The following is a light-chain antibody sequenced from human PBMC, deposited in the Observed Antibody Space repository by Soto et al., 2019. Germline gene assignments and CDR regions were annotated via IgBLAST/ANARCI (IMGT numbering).Light chain of an antibody. CDR2: TAS. J-gene: IGKJ4*01. CDR1: QGIRND. Sequence: DIQMTQSPSSLSESVGDRVTITCRASQGIRNDLSWYQQKPGKAPKRLIYTASSLQSGIPSRFSGSGSGTEFTLRISSLQPEDFATYYCLQHNSYPPTFGGGTKVEIK. CDR3: LQHNSYPPT. V-gene: IGKV1-17*01.